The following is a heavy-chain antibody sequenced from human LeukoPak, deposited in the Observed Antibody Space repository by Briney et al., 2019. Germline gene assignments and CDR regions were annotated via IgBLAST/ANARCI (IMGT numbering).Heavy chain of an antibody. Sequence: ASVKVSCKASGYTFTGYYMHWVRQAPGQGLEWMGWINPNSGGTNYAQKFQGRVTMTRDTSISTAYMELSRLRSDDTAVYYCARTLGGDYLFDYWGQGTLVTVPS. CDR3: ARTLGGDYLFDY. V-gene: IGHV1-2*02. D-gene: IGHD2-21*02. CDR1: GYTFTGYY. J-gene: IGHJ4*02. CDR2: INPNSGGT.